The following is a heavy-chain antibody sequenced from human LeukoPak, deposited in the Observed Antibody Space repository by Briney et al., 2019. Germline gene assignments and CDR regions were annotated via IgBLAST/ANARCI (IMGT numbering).Heavy chain of an antibody. D-gene: IGHD2-2*01. Sequence: PSETLSLTCAVYGGSFSGYYWSWIRQPPGKGLEWIGEINHSGSTNYNPSLKSRVTISVDTSKNQFSLKLSSVTAADTAVYYCARGYCSSTCCYLFWFDPWGQGTLVTVSS. CDR2: INHSGST. CDR3: ARGYCSSTCCYLFWFDP. CDR1: GGSFSGYY. J-gene: IGHJ5*02. V-gene: IGHV4-34*01.